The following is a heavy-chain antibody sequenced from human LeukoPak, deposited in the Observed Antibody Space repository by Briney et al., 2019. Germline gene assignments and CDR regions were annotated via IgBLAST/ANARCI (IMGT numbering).Heavy chain of an antibody. CDR1: GGSISSYY. J-gene: IGHJ4*02. CDR2: IYYSGST. V-gene: IGHV4-59*04. CDR3: ARHAHMYFDY. D-gene: IGHD2-2*01. Sequence: KPSETLSLTCTVSGGSISSYYWSWIRQPPGKGLEWIGYIYYSGSTYYNPSLKSRVTISVDTSKNQFSLKLSSVTAADTAVYYCARHAHMYFDYWGQGTLVTVSS.